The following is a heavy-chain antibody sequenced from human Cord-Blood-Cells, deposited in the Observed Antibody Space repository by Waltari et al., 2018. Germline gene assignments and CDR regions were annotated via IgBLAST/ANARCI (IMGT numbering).Heavy chain of an antibody. CDR3: ARERSPADYFDY. D-gene: IGHD3-10*01. Sequence: QVQLQESGPGLVKPSQTLSLTCTVSGGSISSGDYYWSWTRQPPGKGRAWIGYIYYSGGTYYDPALTSRVTRPVDTSKNQCSLKLSSVTAEDTAGYYCARERSPADYFDYWGQGTLVTVAS. J-gene: IGHJ4*02. CDR1: GGSISSGDYY. V-gene: IGHV4-30-4*08. CDR2: IYYSGGT.